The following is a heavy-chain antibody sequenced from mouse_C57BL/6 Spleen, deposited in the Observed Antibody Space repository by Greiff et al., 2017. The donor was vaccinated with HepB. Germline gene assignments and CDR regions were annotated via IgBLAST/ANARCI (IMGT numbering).Heavy chain of an antibody. V-gene: IGHV3-1*01. D-gene: IGHD2-4*01. CDR2: ISYSGST. CDR3: ARGGLRRAWFAY. J-gene: IGHJ3*01. Sequence: EVKLQESGPGMVKPSQSLSLTCTVTGYSITSGYDWHWIRHFPGNKLEWKGYISYSGSTNYNPSLKSRISITHDTSKNHFFLKLNSVTTEDTATYYCARGGLRRAWFAYWGQGTLVTVSA. CDR1: GYSITSGYD.